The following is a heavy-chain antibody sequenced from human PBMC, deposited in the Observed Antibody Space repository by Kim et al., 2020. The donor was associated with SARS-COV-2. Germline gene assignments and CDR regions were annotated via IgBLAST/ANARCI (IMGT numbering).Heavy chain of an antibody. V-gene: IGHV3-23*03. CDR2: IDSGGSST. Sequence: GGSLRLSCAASGFTFSSYAMGWVRQAPGKGLEWVSVIDSGGSSTNYADSVKGRFTISRDNSKNTLYLQMSSLSAEDTAVYYCAKNTIAATVPRWFGPWGQATLVTVSS. CDR3: AKNTIAATVPRWFGP. D-gene: IGHD6-13*01. J-gene: IGHJ5*02. CDR1: GFTFSSYA.